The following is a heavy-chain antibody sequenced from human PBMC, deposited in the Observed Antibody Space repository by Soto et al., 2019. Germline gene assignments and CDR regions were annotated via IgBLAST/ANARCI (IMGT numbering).Heavy chain of an antibody. D-gene: IGHD3-9*01. Sequence: GASVKVSCKASGYTFTSYYMHWVRQAPGQGLEWMGIINPSGGSTSYAQKFQGRVTMTRDTSTSTVYMELSSLRSEDTAVYYCARSPLLRYFDWSPFDPWGQGTLVTAPQ. CDR3: ARSPLLRYFDWSPFDP. J-gene: IGHJ5*02. CDR2: INPSGGST. CDR1: GYTFTSYY. V-gene: IGHV1-46*01.